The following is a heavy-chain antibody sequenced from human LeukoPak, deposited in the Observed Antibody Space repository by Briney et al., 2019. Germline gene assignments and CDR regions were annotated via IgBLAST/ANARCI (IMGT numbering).Heavy chain of an antibody. V-gene: IGHV3-7*01. CDR2: IKQDGSEK. CDR1: GFTFSSYW. CDR3: ASSGQWLVRYYFDY. Sequence: GGSLRLSCAASGFTFSSYWMSWVRQAPGKGLEWVANIKQDGSEKYYVDSVKGRFTISGDNAKNSLYLQMNSLRAEDTAVYYCASSGQWLVRYYFDYWGQGTLVTVSS. D-gene: IGHD6-19*01. J-gene: IGHJ4*02.